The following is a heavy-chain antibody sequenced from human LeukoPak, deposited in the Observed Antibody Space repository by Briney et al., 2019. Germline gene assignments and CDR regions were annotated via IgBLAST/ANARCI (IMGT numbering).Heavy chain of an antibody. Sequence: PGGSLRLSCAASGFTFSSYSMNWVRQAPGRGLEWVSSISSSSSYIYYADSVKGRFTISRDNAKNSLYLQMNSLRAEDTAVYYCARSGIYGSGSFDYWGQGTPVTVSS. CDR2: ISSSSSYI. D-gene: IGHD3-10*01. CDR3: ARSGIYGSGSFDY. V-gene: IGHV3-21*01. J-gene: IGHJ4*02. CDR1: GFTFSSYS.